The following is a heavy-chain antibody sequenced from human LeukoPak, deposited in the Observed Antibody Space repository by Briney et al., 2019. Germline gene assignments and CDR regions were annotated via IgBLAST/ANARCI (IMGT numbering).Heavy chain of an antibody. V-gene: IGHV4-34*01. CDR3: ARAVTLIAAAGDYFDY. J-gene: IGHJ4*02. CDR2: INHSGST. CDR1: GGSFSGYY. Sequence: PSETLSLTCAVYGGSFSGYYWSWIRQPPGKGLEWIGEINHSGSTNYNPSLKSRVTISVDTFKNQFSLKLSSVTAADTAVYYCARAVTLIAAAGDYFDYWGQGTLVTVSS. D-gene: IGHD6-13*01.